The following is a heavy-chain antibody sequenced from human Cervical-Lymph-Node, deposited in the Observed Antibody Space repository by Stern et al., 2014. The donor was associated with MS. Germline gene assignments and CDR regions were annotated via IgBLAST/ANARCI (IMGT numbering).Heavy chain of an antibody. CDR1: GFSLNALGVG. CDR3: THSLLRLGDLSSPPIDS. Sequence: QVTLREAGPTLVKPTQTLTLTCTFSGFSLNALGVGVGWIRQPPGRAPEWLALIYWDDDKRYNPSLKPRLTITKDPFKNQLVLTLTNVDPVDTATYFCTHSLLRLGDLSSPPIDSWGRGTLVTVSS. CDR2: IYWDDDK. J-gene: IGHJ4*02. D-gene: IGHD3-16*01. V-gene: IGHV2-5*02.